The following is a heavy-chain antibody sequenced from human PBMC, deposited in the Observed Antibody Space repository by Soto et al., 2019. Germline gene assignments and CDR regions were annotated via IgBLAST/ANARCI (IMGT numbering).Heavy chain of an antibody. D-gene: IGHD3-22*01. V-gene: IGHV1-18*01. J-gene: IGHJ5*02. CDR3: SRDYDTSKNDCLDP. Sequence: ASVKVSCKASGYSFTTYGISWVRQAPGQGLEWMGWVSTYADANHAQKFKGRVTVTTDTTTNTAYMELRSLTSDDTAVYYCSRDYDTSKNDCLDPWGQGTIVTVS. CDR2: VSTYADA. CDR1: GYSFTTYG.